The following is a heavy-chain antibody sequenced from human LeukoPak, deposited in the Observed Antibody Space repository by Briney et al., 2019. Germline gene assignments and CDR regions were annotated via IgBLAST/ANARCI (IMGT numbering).Heavy chain of an antibody. CDR1: GYTFTGYY. J-gene: IGHJ6*03. D-gene: IGHD5-18*01. CDR3: ARDNGYSYGQTYYYYYYMDV. CDR2: INPNSCGT. V-gene: IGHV1-2*02. Sequence: ASVKVSCKASGYTFTGYYMHWVRQAPAQGLEWIGGINPNSCGTNYAQKFQGRVTMTRDTSISTAYMELSRLRSDDTAVYYCARDNGYSYGQTYYYYYYMDVWGKGTTVTVSS.